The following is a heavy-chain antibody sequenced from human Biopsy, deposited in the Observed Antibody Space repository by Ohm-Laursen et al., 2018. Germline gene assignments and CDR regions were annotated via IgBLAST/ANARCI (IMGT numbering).Heavy chain of an antibody. CDR3: ARVRGGFLEWFDY. V-gene: IGHV4-59*01. D-gene: IGHD3-3*01. CDR2: IYYSGTT. CDR1: GESMGTYY. J-gene: IGHJ5*01. Sequence: SETLSLTWAVSGESMGTYYWTWIRQPPGKGLEWIASIYYSGTTNKNPSLKSRVTISVDTSKRQFYLELSSVTAADTAIYYCARVRGGFLEWFDYWGQGNLVTVSS.